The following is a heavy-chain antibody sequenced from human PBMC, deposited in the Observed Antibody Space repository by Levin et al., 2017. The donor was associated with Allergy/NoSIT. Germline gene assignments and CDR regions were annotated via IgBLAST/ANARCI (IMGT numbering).Heavy chain of an antibody. CDR1: GFTFNKFG. J-gene: IGHJ3*01. Sequence: GGSLRLSCAASGFTFNKFGMHWVRQGPGKGLEWVAVISFDASQEYYADSVKGRFTISSDNSKNTLYLQMNSLRPEDTAVYFCAKIGDCSSGVCFWETLHDAFDVWGQGTMVSVSS. CDR3: AKIGDCSSGVCFWETLHDAFDV. V-gene: IGHV3-30*18. D-gene: IGHD2-21*02. CDR2: ISFDASQE.